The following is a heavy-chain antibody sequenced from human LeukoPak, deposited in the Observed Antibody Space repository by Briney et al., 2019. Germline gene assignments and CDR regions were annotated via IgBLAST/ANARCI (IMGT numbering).Heavy chain of an antibody. J-gene: IGHJ3*02. CDR3: ARHGHNFWSGYPGRDAFDI. CDR2: IYHSGST. Sequence: PSETLSLTCAVSGYSISSGYYWGWIRQPPGKGLEWIGSIYHSGSTYYNPSLKSRVTISVDTSKNQFSLKLSSATAADTAVYYCARHGHNFWSGYPGRDAFDIWGQGTMVTVSS. D-gene: IGHD3-3*01. V-gene: IGHV4-38-2*01. CDR1: GYSISSGYY.